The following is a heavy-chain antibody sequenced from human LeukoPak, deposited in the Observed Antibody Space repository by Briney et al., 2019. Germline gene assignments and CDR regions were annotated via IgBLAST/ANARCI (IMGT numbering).Heavy chain of an antibody. V-gene: IGHV4-38-2*02. J-gene: IGHJ4*02. CDR1: GYSISSGYY. Sequence: PSETLSLTCTVSGYSISSGYYWGWIRQPPGRGLEWIGSIYHSGSTYYNPSLKSRVTISVDTSKNQFSLKLSSVTAADTAVYYCARDWGSGGYNDYWGQGTLVTVSS. CDR2: IYHSGST. CDR3: ARDWGSGGYNDY. D-gene: IGHD3-10*01.